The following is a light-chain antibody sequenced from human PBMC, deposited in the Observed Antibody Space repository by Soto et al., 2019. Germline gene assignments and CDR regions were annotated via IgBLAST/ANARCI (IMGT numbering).Light chain of an antibody. J-gene: IGLJ2*01. CDR3: SSYTNTHTIL. V-gene: IGLV2-14*01. CDR2: DVS. CDR1: SSDVGAYYY. Sequence: QSALTQPASVSGSPGQSITISCTGTSSDVGAYYYVSWYQQHPGTSPKLLIYDVSNRPSGVSNRFSGSKSGNTASLTISGLQAEDEADYYCSSYTNTHTILFGGGTKLTVL.